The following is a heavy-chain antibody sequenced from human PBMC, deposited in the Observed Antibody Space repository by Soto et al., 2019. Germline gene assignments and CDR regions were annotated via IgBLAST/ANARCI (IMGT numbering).Heavy chain of an antibody. J-gene: IGHJ4*02. D-gene: IGHD5-12*01. CDR3: ARGLGDEYSGYEYAFDY. V-gene: IGHV3-11*01. CDR2: ISSSGTTI. CDR1: GFTFGDYS. Sequence: QVQLVESGGGLVKPGGSLRLSCAASGFTFGDYSMSWIRQAPGKGLEWVSSISSSGTTIYYADSVKGRFTISRDNAKNSLYLQMNSLRAEDTAVYYCARGLGDEYSGYEYAFDYWGQGTLVTVSS.